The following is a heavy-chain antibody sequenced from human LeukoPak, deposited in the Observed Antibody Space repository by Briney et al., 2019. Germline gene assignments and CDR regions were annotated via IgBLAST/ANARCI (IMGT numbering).Heavy chain of an antibody. J-gene: IGHJ3*02. CDR2: IDGPGRGT. D-gene: IGHD2-21*01. V-gene: IGHV3-74*01. CDR3: VRDLFPDAFDI. Sequence: GSLRLSCEVSGFTPSHFWMHWVRQAPGKGLECVARIDGPGRGTVYADSVKGRFTFSRDNAKNTLSLQMNSLRHDDTAMYYCVRDLFPDAFDIWGQGTRVTVSS. CDR1: GFTPSHFW.